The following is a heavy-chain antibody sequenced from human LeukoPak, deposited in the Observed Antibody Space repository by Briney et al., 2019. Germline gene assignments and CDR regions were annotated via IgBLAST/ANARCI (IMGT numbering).Heavy chain of an antibody. CDR3: ASLYYYDSSGPLDY. D-gene: IGHD3-22*01. CDR2: IPYDGSNK. Sequence: GRSLRLSCAASGFTFSSYAMHWVRQAPGKGLEWVAVIPYDGSNKYYADSVKGRFTISRDNSKNTLYLQMNSLRAEDTAVYYCASLYYYDSSGPLDYWGQGTLVTVSS. J-gene: IGHJ4*02. CDR1: GFTFSSYA. V-gene: IGHV3-30-3*01.